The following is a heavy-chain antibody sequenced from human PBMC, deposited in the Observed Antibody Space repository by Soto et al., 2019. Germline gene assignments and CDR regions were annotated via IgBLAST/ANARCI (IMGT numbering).Heavy chain of an antibody. J-gene: IGHJ6*02. CDR3: ARLEVTTVNPYYYYGMDV. CDR1: GFTFSSYS. D-gene: IGHD4-17*01. V-gene: IGHV3-21*01. CDR2: ISSSSSYI. Sequence: GGCLRLSCAASGFTFSSYSMNWVRQAPGKGLEWVSSISSSSSYIYYADSVKGRFTISRDNAKNSLYLQMNSLRAEDTAVYYCARLEVTTVNPYYYYGMDVWGQGTTVTVSS.